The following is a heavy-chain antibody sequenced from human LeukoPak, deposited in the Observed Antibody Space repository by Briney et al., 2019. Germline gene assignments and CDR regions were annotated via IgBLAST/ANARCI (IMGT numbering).Heavy chain of an antibody. V-gene: IGHV3-7*01. D-gene: IGHD2-2*01. Sequence: GGSLRLSCAASGLTFTDFWMNWVRLAPGRGLEWLANINQYGTEKYSVDSVKGRFAISRDNAKNEVYLEMNSLRAEDTGVYYCSGRDSSRSPRAYWGQGALVSVPS. CDR2: INQYGTEK. CDR3: SGRDSSRSPRAY. CDR1: GLTFTDFW. J-gene: IGHJ4*02.